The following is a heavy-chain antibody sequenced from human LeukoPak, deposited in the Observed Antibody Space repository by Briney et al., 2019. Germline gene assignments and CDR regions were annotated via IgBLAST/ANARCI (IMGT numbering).Heavy chain of an antibody. V-gene: IGHV1-18*01. J-gene: IGHJ4*02. CDR1: SYTFTSYG. D-gene: IGHD1-26*01. CDR2: ISAYNGNT. CDR3: ARDIESGSYLDY. Sequence: ASVKVSCKASSYTFTSYGISWVRQAPGQGLEWMGWISAYNGNTNYAQKLQGRVTMTTDTSTSTAYMELRSLRSDDTAVYYCARDIESGSYLDYWGQGTLVTVSS.